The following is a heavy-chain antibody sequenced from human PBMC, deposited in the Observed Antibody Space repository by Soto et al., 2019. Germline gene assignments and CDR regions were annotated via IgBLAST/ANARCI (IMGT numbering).Heavy chain of an antibody. D-gene: IGHD3-3*01. J-gene: IGHJ4*02. CDR2: ISGSGGST. CDR1: GFTFSSYA. CDR3: AKLTYYDFWSGPSPKYYFDY. Sequence: EVQLLESGGGLVQPGGSLRLSCAASGFTFSSYAMSWVRQAPGKGLEWVSAISGSGGSTYYADSVKGRFTISRDNSENTLYLQMNSLRAEDTAVYYCAKLTYYDFWSGPSPKYYFDYWGQGTLVTVSS. V-gene: IGHV3-23*01.